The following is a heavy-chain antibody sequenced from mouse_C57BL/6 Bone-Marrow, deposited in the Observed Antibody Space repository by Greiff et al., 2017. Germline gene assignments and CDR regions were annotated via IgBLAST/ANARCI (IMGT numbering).Heavy chain of an antibody. J-gene: IGHJ4*01. D-gene: IGHD2-1*01. CDR3: ARRKVYYGNCGSGMDY. V-gene: IGHV1-82*01. Sequence: QVQLQQSGPELVKPGASVKISCKASGYAFSSSWMNWVKQRPGKGLEWIGRIYPGDGDTNYNGKFKGKATLTADKSSSTAYMQLSSLTSADSAVYLCARRKVYYGNCGSGMDYWGQGTSVTVAA. CDR2: IYPGDGDT. CDR1: GYAFSSSW.